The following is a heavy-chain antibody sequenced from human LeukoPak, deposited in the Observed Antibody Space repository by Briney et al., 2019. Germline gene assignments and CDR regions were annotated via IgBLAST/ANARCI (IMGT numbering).Heavy chain of an antibody. CDR3: ARVEQEWEPAGGDYYYGMDV. J-gene: IGHJ6*02. D-gene: IGHD1-26*01. CDR2: IYSGGST. V-gene: IGHV3-53*01. Sequence: GGSLRLSCAASGFTVSSNYMSWVRQAPGKGPEWVSVIYSGGSTYYADSVKGRFTISRDNSKNTLYLQMNSLRAEDTAVYYCARVEQEWEPAGGDYYYGMDVWGQGTTVTVSS. CDR1: GFTVSSNY.